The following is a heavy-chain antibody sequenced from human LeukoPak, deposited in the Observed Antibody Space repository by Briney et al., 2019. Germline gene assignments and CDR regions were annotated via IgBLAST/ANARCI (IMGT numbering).Heavy chain of an antibody. D-gene: IGHD6-19*01. CDR1: GGSSSGYY. V-gene: IGHV4-34*01. CDR2: INHSGST. J-gene: IGHJ4*02. Sequence: SETLSLTCAVYGGSSSGYYWSWIRQPPGKGLEWIGEINHSGSTNYNPSLKSRVTISVDTSKNQFSLKLSSVTAADTAVYYCARGPGLALDYWGQGTLVTVSS. CDR3: ARGPGLALDY.